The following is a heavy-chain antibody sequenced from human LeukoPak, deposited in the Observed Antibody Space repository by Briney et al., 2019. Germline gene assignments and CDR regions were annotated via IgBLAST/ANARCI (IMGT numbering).Heavy chain of an antibody. D-gene: IGHD3-3*01. Sequence: PGGSLRLSCAASGFTFSSYAMHWVRQAPGKGLEWVAVMSYDGSNKYYADSVKGRFTISRDNSKNTLYLQMNSLRAEDTAVYYCARDRGDFWSGSYYYYYYMDVWGKGTTVTVSS. V-gene: IGHV3-30*04. CDR2: MSYDGSNK. J-gene: IGHJ6*03. CDR1: GFTFSSYA. CDR3: ARDRGDFWSGSYYYYYYMDV.